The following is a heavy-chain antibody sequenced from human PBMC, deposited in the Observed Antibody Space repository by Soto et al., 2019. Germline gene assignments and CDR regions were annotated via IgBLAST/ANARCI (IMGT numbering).Heavy chain of an antibody. CDR2: INAGNGNT. CDR3: ASSFTVPSAIAY. D-gene: IGHD2-2*02. J-gene: IGHJ4*02. Sequence: ASVKVSCKASGYAFTSYAMRWVRQAPGQRLEWMGWINAGNGNTKYSQKFQGRVTITRDTSASTAYMELSSLRSEDTAVYYCASSFTVPSAIAYWGQGTLVTVSS. CDR1: GYAFTSYA. V-gene: IGHV1-3*01.